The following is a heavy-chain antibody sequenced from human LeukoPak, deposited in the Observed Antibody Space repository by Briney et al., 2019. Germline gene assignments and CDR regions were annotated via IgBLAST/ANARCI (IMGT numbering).Heavy chain of an antibody. CDR3: ARRTDYSGWYYFDH. V-gene: IGHV4-59*01. CDR2: IYSSGST. Sequence: PSETLSLTCTVSGGSISSYYWTWIRQPPGKGLEWITSIYSSGSTSYNPSLKSRVTISVDTSKNQFSLKLRSVTAADTAVYYCARRTDYSGWYYFDHWDQGILVTVSS. D-gene: IGHD6-19*01. J-gene: IGHJ4*02. CDR1: GGSISSYY.